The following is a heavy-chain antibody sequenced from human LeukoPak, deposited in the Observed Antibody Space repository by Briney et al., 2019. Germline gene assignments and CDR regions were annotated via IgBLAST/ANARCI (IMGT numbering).Heavy chain of an antibody. J-gene: IGHJ4*02. CDR1: GFTFGDYG. V-gene: IGHV3-49*04. CDR2: IRSKAYGGTT. D-gene: IGHD2-2*01. Sequence: GRSLRLSCTASGFTFGDYGMSWVRQAPGKGMEWVGFIRSKAYGGTTEYAASVKARFTISRDDSKSIAYLQMNSLKTEDTAVYYCTRVYCSSSTCYYGELDYWGQGTLVTVSS. CDR3: TRVYCSSSTCYYGELDY.